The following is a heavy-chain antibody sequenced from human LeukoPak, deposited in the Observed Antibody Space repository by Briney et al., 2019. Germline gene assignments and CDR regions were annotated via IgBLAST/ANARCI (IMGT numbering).Heavy chain of an antibody. Sequence: ASVKVSCKASGYTFTSYAIHWVRQAPGQRLEWMGWINAGNGNTKYSQKFQGRVTITRDTSASTAYMELSSLRSEDTAVYYCARFHCSSTSCYHYFDYWGQGTLVTVSS. CDR3: ARFHCSSTSCYHYFDY. V-gene: IGHV1-3*01. D-gene: IGHD2-2*01. CDR2: INAGNGNT. J-gene: IGHJ4*02. CDR1: GYTFTSYA.